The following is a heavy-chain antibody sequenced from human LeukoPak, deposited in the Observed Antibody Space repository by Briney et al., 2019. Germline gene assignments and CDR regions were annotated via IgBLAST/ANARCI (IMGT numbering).Heavy chain of an antibody. CDR2: INQDGSVK. V-gene: IGHV3-7*01. J-gene: IGHJ4*02. CDR3: ARDEINDYGDLPYYFDY. Sequence: GGSLKLSCSASGFTFSSYWMSWVRQAPGKGLEWVANINQDGSVKYHVDSVKGRFTISRDNARNSLYLQMNSLRAEDTAVYYCARDEINDYGDLPYYFDYWGQGTLVTVSS. CDR1: GFTFSSYW. D-gene: IGHD4-17*01.